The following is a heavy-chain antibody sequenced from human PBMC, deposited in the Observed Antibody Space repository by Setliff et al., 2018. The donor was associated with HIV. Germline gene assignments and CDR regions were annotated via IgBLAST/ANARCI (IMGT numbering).Heavy chain of an antibody. CDR1: GGTFSTYG. CDR3: ARHQAPYYGSSGYNPNWYFDL. V-gene: IGHV1-69*06. D-gene: IGHD3-22*01. J-gene: IGHJ2*01. Sequence: SVKVSCKASGGTFSTYGITWVRQAPGQGLEWMGGTIPVVGTPTYAQKFQGRVTIIADKSTSTAYMELSSLRSEDTAVYYCARHQAPYYGSSGYNPNWYFDLWGRGTLVTVSS. CDR2: TIPVVGTP.